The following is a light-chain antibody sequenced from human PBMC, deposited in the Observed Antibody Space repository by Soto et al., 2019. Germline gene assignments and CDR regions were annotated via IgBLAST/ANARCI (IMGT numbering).Light chain of an antibody. Sequence: QSVLTQPPSVSGAPGPRVTISCTGSSSNIGAGYDVHWYQQLPGTAPRLLISGNSNRPSGVPDRFSGSKSGTSASLAITGLQAEDEADYYCQSFDSGLSGSVFGTGTKLTVL. CDR3: QSFDSGLSGSV. CDR2: GNS. CDR1: SSNIGAGYD. V-gene: IGLV1-40*01. J-gene: IGLJ1*01.